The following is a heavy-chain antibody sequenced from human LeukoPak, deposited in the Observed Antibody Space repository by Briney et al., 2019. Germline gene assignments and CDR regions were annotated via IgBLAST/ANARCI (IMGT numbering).Heavy chain of an antibody. CDR2: IYHSGST. J-gene: IGHJ6*03. V-gene: IGHV4-38-2*02. CDR1: GYSISSGYY. Sequence: PSETLSLTCTVSGYSISSGYYWGWIRQPPGKGLEWIGSIYHSGSTYYNPSLKSRVTISVDTSKNQLSLKLSSVTAPDTAVYYCARVFRGDILTNLYYMDVWGKGTTVTVSS. D-gene: IGHD3-9*01. CDR3: ARVFRGDILTNLYYMDV.